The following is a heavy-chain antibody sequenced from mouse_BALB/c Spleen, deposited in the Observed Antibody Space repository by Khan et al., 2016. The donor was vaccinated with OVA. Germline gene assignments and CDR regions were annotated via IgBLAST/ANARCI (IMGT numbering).Heavy chain of an antibody. Sequence: DLVKPGASVKLSCKASGYTFTSYCINWIKQRPGQGLEWIGRIAPGSGSTSYTEMFKDKTILTVDPSSSTAYLQLISLSSEDSADDFGARSNDYGSGLYAMDYWGQGTSVTVSS. J-gene: IGHJ4*01. CDR3: ARSNDYGSGLYAMDY. CDR2: IAPGSGST. V-gene: IGHV1S41*01. CDR1: GYTFTSYC. D-gene: IGHD1-1*01.